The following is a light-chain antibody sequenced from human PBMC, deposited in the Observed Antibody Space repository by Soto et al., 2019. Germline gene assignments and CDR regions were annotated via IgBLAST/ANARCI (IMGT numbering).Light chain of an antibody. V-gene: IGKV4-1*01. Sequence: DIVMTQSPDSLAVSLGERATINCKSSQSVLYSSNNKSYLAWYQQKPGQPPKLLIYWASTRESGVPDRFSGSGSGTDFTLTISSLQAEDVAVYYCQQYYSPPVTFGQGTKLEIK. CDR3: QQYYSPPVT. CDR1: QSVLYSSNNKSY. J-gene: IGKJ2*01. CDR2: WAS.